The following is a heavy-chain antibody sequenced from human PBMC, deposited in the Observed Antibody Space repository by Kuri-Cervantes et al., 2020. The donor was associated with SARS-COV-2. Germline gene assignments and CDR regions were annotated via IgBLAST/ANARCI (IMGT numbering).Heavy chain of an antibody. CDR3: AKSSGRHLYSPSGNWFDP. Sequence: SVKVSCKASGGPLNNYVINWVRQAPGQGLEWMGRIIPIFETVNYAQKFQGRVTITADKSTSTGYMEVSSLTSEDTAVYYCAKSSGRHLYSPSGNWFDPWGQGTLVTVSS. J-gene: IGHJ5*02. CDR1: GGPLNNYV. V-gene: IGHV1-69*06. CDR2: IIPIFETV. D-gene: IGHD3-10*01.